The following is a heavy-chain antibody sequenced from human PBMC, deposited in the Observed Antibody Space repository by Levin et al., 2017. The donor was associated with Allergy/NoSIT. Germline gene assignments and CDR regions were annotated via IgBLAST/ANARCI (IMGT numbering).Heavy chain of an antibody. CDR3: AREKDGYSYGGYYYYYYGMDV. V-gene: IGHV3-11*01. D-gene: IGHD5-18*01. CDR1: GFTFSDYY. J-gene: IGHJ6*02. CDR2: ISSSGSTI. Sequence: GGSLRLSCAASGFTFSDYYMSWIRQAPGKGLEWVSYISSSGSTIYYADSVKGRFTISRDNAKNSLYLQMNSLRAEDTAVYYCAREKDGYSYGGYYYYYYGMDVWGQGTTVTVSS.